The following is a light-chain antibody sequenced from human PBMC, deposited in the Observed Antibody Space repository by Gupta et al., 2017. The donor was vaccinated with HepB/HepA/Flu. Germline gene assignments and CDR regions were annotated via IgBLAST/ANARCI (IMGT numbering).Light chain of an antibody. CDR1: QSMSSW. V-gene: IGKV1-5*03. Sequence: DIQMTQSPSTLSASVGDRVTITCRASQSMSSWLAWYQQKPGKAPKILIYKASSLESGVSSRFSGSGSGTEFTLTISGLQPDDFATYFCQQYNTSPCTFGQGTKLDIK. CDR2: KAS. J-gene: IGKJ2*02. CDR3: QQYNTSPCT.